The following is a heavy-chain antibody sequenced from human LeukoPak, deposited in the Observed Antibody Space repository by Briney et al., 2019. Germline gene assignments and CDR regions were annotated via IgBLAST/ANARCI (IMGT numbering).Heavy chain of an antibody. Sequence: SETLSLTCTVSGGSISSSSYYWGWIRQPRGKGLEWIGSIYYSGSSYYNPSLKSRVTISVDTSKNQFSLKLTSVTAADTALYYCARDLYSSRTNDAFVIWGQGTMVTVSS. V-gene: IGHV4-39*07. CDR2: IYYSGSS. CDR3: ARDLYSSRTNDAFVI. D-gene: IGHD6-13*01. CDR1: GGSISSSSYY. J-gene: IGHJ3*02.